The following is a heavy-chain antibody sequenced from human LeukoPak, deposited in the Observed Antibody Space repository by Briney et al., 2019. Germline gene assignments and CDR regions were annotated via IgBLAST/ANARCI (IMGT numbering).Heavy chain of an antibody. CDR3: ARYYDSSGYDFDY. J-gene: IGHJ4*02. Sequence: WASVKVSCKASGYTFTSYDINWVRQATGQGLGWMGWMNPNSGNTGYAQKFQGRVTMTRNTSISTTYMELSSLRSEDTAAYYCARYYDSSGYDFDYWGQGTLVTVSS. D-gene: IGHD3-22*01. V-gene: IGHV1-8*01. CDR1: GYTFTSYD. CDR2: MNPNSGNT.